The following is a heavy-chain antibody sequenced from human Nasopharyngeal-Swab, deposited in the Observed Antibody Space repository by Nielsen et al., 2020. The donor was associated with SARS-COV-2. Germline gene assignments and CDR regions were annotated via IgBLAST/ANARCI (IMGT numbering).Heavy chain of an antibody. Sequence: SVKVSCKASGGTFSSYAISWVRQATGQGLEWMGGIIPIFGTANYAQKFQGRVTITADESTSTAYMELSSLRSEDTAVYYCARKRRGYYYYGMDVWGQGTTVTVSS. D-gene: IGHD3-10*01. CDR2: IIPIFGTA. V-gene: IGHV1-69*13. CDR3: ARKRRGYYYYGMDV. J-gene: IGHJ6*02. CDR1: GGTFSSYA.